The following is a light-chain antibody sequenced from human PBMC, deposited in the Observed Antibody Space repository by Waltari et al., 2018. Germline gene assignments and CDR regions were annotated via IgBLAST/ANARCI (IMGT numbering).Light chain of an antibody. CDR2: QDR. Sequence: SYEVTQSPSVSVSPGQTARITRSGNLLAYKYVCWYQKKPGQSPGFVFYQDRKRPPGIPERFSGSNSGDTATLTISETQAVDEGDYYCQVWDSTTYMVFGGGTKLTVL. V-gene: IGLV3-1*01. CDR1: LLAYKY. J-gene: IGLJ2*01. CDR3: QVWDSTTYMV.